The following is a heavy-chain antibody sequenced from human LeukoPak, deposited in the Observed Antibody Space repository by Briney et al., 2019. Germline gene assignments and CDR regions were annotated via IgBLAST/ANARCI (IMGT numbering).Heavy chain of an antibody. CDR3: ARDSGISKTPRFDY. CDR2: IIPIFGTA. D-gene: IGHD1-1*01. Sequence: SVKVSCKDCGGTFISYASSWGRQDTGRGLEWRGGIIPIFGTANYAQKFQGRVTITADESTSTAYMELSSLRSEDTDVYYCARDSGISKTPRFDYWGQGTLVTVSS. J-gene: IGHJ4*02. V-gene: IGHV1-69*13. CDR1: GGTFISYA.